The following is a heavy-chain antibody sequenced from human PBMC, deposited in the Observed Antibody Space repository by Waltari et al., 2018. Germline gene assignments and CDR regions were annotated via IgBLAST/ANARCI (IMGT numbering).Heavy chain of an antibody. CDR2: ISHDVSTK. J-gene: IGHJ4*02. V-gene: IGHV3-30*18. Sequence: QFQLVESGGGVVQPGRSLRLSCAASGFIFGNCNMHWVRQTPGPGLPWVAAISHDVSTKDYADSVKSRFTVSRDNSNNTLYLQINSLRADDTGIYFCVKYSGFDYFFDYWGQGTLVTVSS. CDR1: GFIFGNCN. CDR3: VKYSGFDYFFDY. D-gene: IGHD5-12*01.